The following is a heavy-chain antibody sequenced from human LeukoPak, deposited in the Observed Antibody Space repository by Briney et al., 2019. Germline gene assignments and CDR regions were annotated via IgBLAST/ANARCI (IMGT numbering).Heavy chain of an antibody. Sequence: PGGSLRLSCAASGFTFSNAWMSWVRQAPGKGLEWVSAISGSGGSTYYADSVKGRFTISRDNSQNTLYLQMNSLRAEDTAVYYCAKESRATVTYYFDYWGQETLVTVSS. CDR3: AKESRATVTYYFDY. V-gene: IGHV3-23*01. J-gene: IGHJ4*02. CDR1: GFTFSNAW. CDR2: ISGSGGST. D-gene: IGHD4-17*01.